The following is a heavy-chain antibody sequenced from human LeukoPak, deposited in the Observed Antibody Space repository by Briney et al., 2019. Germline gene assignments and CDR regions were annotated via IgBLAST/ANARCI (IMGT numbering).Heavy chain of an antibody. J-gene: IGHJ6*03. Sequence: PGGSLRLSCAASGFTFSSYSMNWVRQAPGKGLEWVSYISSSSSTIYYADSVKGRFTISRDNAKNSLYLQMNSLRAEDTAVYYCARVGESYYYYMDVWGKGTTVTVSS. CDR1: GFTFSSYS. V-gene: IGHV3-48*01. CDR3: ARVGESYYYYMDV. CDR2: ISSSSSTI. D-gene: IGHD3-16*01.